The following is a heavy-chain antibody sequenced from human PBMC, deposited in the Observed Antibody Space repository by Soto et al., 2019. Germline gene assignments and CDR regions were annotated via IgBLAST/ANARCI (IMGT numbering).Heavy chain of an antibody. J-gene: IGHJ6*02. Sequence: PSETLSLTCTVSGDSITSSSFCWGWIRQPPGKGLEWIGTICYSGSTYYNPSLQSRPTISVDTSKNQFSLKLSSVTAADTAVYYCARLDGNSADYYYGMDVWGRGTTVTVSS. D-gene: IGHD6-19*01. V-gene: IGHV4-39*01. CDR1: GDSITSSSFC. CDR2: ICYSGST. CDR3: ARLDGNSADYYYGMDV.